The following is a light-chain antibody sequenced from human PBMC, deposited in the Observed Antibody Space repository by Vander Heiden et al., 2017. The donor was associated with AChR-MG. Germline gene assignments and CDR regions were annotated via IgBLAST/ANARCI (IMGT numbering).Light chain of an antibody. CDR3: SSFAGSYTGL. CDR1: SRDVGSYNL. CDR2: EVN. Sequence: QSALTQPASVSGSPGQSITISCTGTSRDVGSYNLVSWYQQHPGKAPKRRIYEVNKRPSGISNRFSGSKSGNTASLAISGLQAEDEADDVCSSFAGSYTGLFGGGTKLTVL. V-gene: IGLV2-23*02. J-gene: IGLJ2*01.